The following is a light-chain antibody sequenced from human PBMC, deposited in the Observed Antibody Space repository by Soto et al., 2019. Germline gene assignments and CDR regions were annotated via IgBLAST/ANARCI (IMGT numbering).Light chain of an antibody. J-gene: IGLJ2*01. CDR2: GNS. CDR3: QSYDSSLSAHVV. V-gene: IGLV1-40*01. Sequence: QSVLTQPPSVSGAPGQRVTISCTGSSSNIGAGYDVHWYQQLPGTAPKLLIYGNSNRPSGVPDRFSGSKSGTSASLAITGLQAEDEADYYCQSYDSSLSAHVVFGGGTQLPVL. CDR1: SSNIGAGYD.